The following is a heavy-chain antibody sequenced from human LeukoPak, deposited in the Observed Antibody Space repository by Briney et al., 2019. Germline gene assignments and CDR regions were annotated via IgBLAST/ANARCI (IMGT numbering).Heavy chain of an antibody. V-gene: IGHV1-24*01. CDR2: FDAGDDET. Sequence: ASVKVSCKVSGYSLSELSTHWVRQAPGQGLEWMGGFDAGDDETIYAQKFQGRVTMTEDTSTDTAYLELSSLRSEDTAVYFCATEKDLLLDYWGQGPPVTVSS. CDR3: ATEKDLLLDY. J-gene: IGHJ4*02. D-gene: IGHD1-26*01. CDR1: GYSLSELS.